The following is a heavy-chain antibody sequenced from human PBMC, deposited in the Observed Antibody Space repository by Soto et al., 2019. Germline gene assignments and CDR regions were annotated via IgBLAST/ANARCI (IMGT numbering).Heavy chain of an antibody. CDR1: GGTFSSYT. Sequence: QVQLVQSGAEVKKPGSSVKVSCKASGGTFSSYTISWVRQAPGQGLEWMGRIIPILGIANDAQKFQGRVTITSDKSTSTAYMELSSLRSEDTAVYYCARVVYGSGSSRFDYWGQGTLVTVSS. J-gene: IGHJ4*02. CDR2: IIPILGIA. CDR3: ARVVYGSGSSRFDY. D-gene: IGHD3-10*01. V-gene: IGHV1-69*02.